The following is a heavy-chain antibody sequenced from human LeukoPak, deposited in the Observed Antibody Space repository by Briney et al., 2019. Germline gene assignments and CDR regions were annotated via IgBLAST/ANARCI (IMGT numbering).Heavy chain of an antibody. CDR1: GYTFTSYA. CDR2: INAGNGNT. D-gene: IGHD4-23*01. Sequence: ASVKVSCKASGYTFTSYAMHWVRQAPGQRLEWMGWINAGNGNTKYSQKFQGRVTITRDTSASTAYMELSSLRSEDTAVYYCARVVPVGPTPNLVKPWGQGTLVTVSS. V-gene: IGHV1-3*01. CDR3: ARVVPVGPTPNLVKP. J-gene: IGHJ5*02.